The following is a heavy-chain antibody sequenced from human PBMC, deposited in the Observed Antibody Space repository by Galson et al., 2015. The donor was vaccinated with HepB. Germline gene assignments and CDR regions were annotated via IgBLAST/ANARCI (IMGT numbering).Heavy chain of an antibody. CDR2: IYHTGST. D-gene: IGHD3/OR15-3a*01. CDR1: GGSFSSYY. V-gene: IGHV4-34*01. CDR3: ARADWFGAFDI. Sequence: SATLSLTCAVDGGSFSSYYWTWIRQPPGEWLEWIGGIYHTGSTTYNPSLQSRDTFSVDTSKNEFSLKLNSVTAADTTKYYCARADWFGAFDIWGQGTMVTVSS. J-gene: IGHJ3*02.